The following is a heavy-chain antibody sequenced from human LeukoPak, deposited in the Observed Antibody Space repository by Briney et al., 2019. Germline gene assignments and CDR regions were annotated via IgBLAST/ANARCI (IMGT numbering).Heavy chain of an antibody. V-gene: IGHV4-39*07. J-gene: IGHJ4*02. D-gene: IGHD3-10*01. CDR3: ARYVWFGELSFYFDY. Sequence: SETLSLTCTVSGGSISSGSYYWGWIRQPPGKGLEWIGSIYYSGSTYYNPSLKSRVTISVDTSKNQFSLKLSSVTAADTAVYYCARYVWFGELSFYFDYWGQGTLVTVSS. CDR2: IYYSGST. CDR1: GGSISSGSYY.